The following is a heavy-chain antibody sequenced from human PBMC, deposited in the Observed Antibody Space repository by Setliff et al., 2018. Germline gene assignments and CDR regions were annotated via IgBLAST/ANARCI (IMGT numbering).Heavy chain of an antibody. Sequence: PSETLSLTCAVYGGSFSGYYWSWIRQPPGKGLEWIGEINHSGSTNYNPSLKSRVTISVDKSKNQFSLKLSSVTAADTAVYYCARLGGSSTSGGFYYFYYYMDVWGKGTTVTVSS. V-gene: IGHV4-34*01. CDR3: ARLGGSSTSGGFYYFYYYMDV. CDR1: GGSFSGYY. D-gene: IGHD2-2*01. J-gene: IGHJ6*03. CDR2: INHSGST.